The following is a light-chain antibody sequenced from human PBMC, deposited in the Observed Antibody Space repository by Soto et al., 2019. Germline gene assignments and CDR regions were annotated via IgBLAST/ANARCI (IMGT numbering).Light chain of an antibody. V-gene: IGLV1-40*01. CDR1: SSNIGAGHD. Sequence: QSVLTQPPSVSGAPGQRVTISCTGSSSNIGAGHDVHWYQHLPGTAPKLLIYGNGNRPSGVPDRFSGSKSGTSASLAITGLQAEDEADYHCCSYAGTRTSWVFGTGTKLTVL. CDR2: GNG. J-gene: IGLJ1*01. CDR3: CSYAGTRTSWV.